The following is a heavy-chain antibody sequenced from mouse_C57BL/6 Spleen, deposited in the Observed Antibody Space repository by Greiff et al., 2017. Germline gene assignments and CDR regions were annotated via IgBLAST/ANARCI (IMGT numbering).Heavy chain of an antibody. CDR2: INYDGSST. Sequence: DVKLVESEGGLVQPGSSMKLSCTASGFTFSDYYMAWVRQVPEKGLEWVANINYDGSSTYYLDSLKSRFIISRDNAKNILYLQMSSLKSEDTATYYCARDHYDYDGAFDYWGQGTTLTVSS. D-gene: IGHD2-4*01. CDR1: GFTFSDYY. V-gene: IGHV5-16*01. CDR3: ARDHYDYDGAFDY. J-gene: IGHJ2*01.